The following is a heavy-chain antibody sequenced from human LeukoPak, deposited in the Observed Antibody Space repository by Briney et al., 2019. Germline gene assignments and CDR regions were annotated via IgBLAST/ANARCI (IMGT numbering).Heavy chain of an antibody. CDR2: VSAYNGNT. D-gene: IGHD5-12*01. V-gene: IGHV1-18*01. CDR1: GYTFISYG. CDR3: ARAGWLKPLDY. J-gene: IGHJ4*02. Sequence: GASVTVSCKASGYTFISYGLSWVRQAPGQGLEWMGWVSAYNGNTNYAQKLQGRVTMTTDTSTSTVYMELRSLRSDDTAVYYRARAGWLKPLDYWGQGTLVTVSS.